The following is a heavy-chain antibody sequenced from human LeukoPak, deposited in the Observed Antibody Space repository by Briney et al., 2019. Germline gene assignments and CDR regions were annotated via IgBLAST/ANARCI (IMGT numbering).Heavy chain of an antibody. CDR1: GFTFSNYA. D-gene: IGHD4-17*01. CDR3: AKDLMATVTTITFDF. CDR2: LSGSGGIA. V-gene: IGHV3-23*01. J-gene: IGHJ4*02. Sequence: GGSLRLSCAASGFTFSNYAMSWVRQAPGKGLEWVSVLSGSGGIAYLADSVKGRFTISRDNSKNTLYLQMNSLRAEVTAVYYCAKDLMATVTTITFDFWGQGTPVTVSS.